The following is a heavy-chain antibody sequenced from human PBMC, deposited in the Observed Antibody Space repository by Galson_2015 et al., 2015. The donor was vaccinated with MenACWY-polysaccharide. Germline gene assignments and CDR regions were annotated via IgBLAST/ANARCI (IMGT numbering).Heavy chain of an antibody. J-gene: IGHJ4*02. V-gene: IGHV1-3*01. CDR2: ISAGNGRT. Sequence: ASGYIFTNYAMHWVRQAPGQSFEWMGWISAGNGRTEYSQKFQGRVTITRDTSASTAYMEVSSLRSEDTAVYYCARDSENLDYWGQGTLVTVSS. CDR3: ARDSENLDY. D-gene: IGHD6-19*01. CDR1: GYIFTNYA.